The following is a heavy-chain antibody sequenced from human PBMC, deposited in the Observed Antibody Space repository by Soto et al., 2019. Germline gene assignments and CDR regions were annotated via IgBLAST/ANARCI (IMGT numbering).Heavy chain of an antibody. CDR2: IYYSGST. CDR3: ARWAYTEYNWFDP. CDR1: GGSLSSGGYY. D-gene: IGHD3-10*01. V-gene: IGHV4-31*03. J-gene: IGHJ5*02. Sequence: TLSLTCTVSGGSLSSGGYYWSWIRQHPGKGLEWIGYIYYSGSTYYNPSLKSRVTISVDTSKNQFSLKLSSVTAADTAVYYCARWAYTEYNWFDPWGQGTLVTVSS.